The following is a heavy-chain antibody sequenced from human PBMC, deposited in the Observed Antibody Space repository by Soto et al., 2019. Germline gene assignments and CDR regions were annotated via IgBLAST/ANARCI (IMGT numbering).Heavy chain of an antibody. CDR2: INPNSGGT. V-gene: IGHV1-2*02. Sequence: ASVKVSCKASGYTFTGYYVHWVRQAPGQGLEWMGWINPNSGGTNYAQKFQGRVTMTRDTSISTAYMELSRLRSDDTAVYYCARDVLYYDFWAENYYYYGMDVWGQGTTVTVS. D-gene: IGHD3-3*01. J-gene: IGHJ6*02. CDR3: ARDVLYYDFWAENYYYYGMDV. CDR1: GYTFTGYY.